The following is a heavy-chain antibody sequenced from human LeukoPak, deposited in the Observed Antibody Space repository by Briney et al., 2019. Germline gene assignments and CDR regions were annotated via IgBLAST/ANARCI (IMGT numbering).Heavy chain of an antibody. D-gene: IGHD3-10*01. CDR3: ARGGLLWFGGNWFDP. CDR1: GGSFSGYY. J-gene: IGHJ5*02. Sequence: PSETLSLTCAVYGGSFSGYYWSWIRQPPGKGLEWIGEINHSGSTNYNPSLKSRVTISVDTSKNQFSLKLSSVTAADTAVYYCARGGLLWFGGNWFDPWGQGTLVTVSS. CDR2: INHSGST. V-gene: IGHV4-34*01.